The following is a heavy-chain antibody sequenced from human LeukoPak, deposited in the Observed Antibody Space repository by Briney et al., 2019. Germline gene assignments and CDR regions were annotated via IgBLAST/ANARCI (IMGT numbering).Heavy chain of an antibody. CDR2: INPSGGST. D-gene: IGHD5-18*01. J-gene: IGHJ5*02. Sequence: GASVKVSCKASGYTFAIYYMHWVRQAPGQGLEWMGIINPSGGSTSYAQKFQGRVTMTRDTSTSTVYMELSSLRSEDTAVYYCTRANVDTAMVTVYSWFDPWGQGTLVTVSS. V-gene: IGHV1-46*01. CDR1: GYTFAIYY. CDR3: TRANVDTAMVTVYSWFDP.